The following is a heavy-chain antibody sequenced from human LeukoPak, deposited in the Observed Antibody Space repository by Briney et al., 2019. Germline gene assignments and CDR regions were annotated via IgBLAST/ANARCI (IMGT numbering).Heavy chain of an antibody. CDR1: GYTFTGYY. CDR2: INPNSGGT. D-gene: IGHD4-17*01. J-gene: IGHJ3*02. V-gene: IGHV1-2*02. Sequence: ASVKVSCKASGYTFTGYYMHWVRQAPGQGLEWMGWINPNSGGTNYAQKFQGRVTMTRDTSISTAYMELSRLRSDDTAVYYCAGSTVTTESGAFDIWGQWTMVTVSS. CDR3: AGSTVTTESGAFDI.